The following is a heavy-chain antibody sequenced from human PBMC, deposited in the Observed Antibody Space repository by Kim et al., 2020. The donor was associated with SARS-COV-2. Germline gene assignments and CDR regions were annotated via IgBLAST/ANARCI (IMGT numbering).Heavy chain of an antibody. CDR2: ISYDGSNK. D-gene: IGHD6-13*01. Sequence: GGSLRLSCAASGFTFSSYAMHWVRQAPGKGLEWVAVISYDGSNKYYADSVKGRFTISRDNSKNTLYLQMNSLRAEDTAVYYCARVRLGSKVNWYFDLWGR. J-gene: IGHJ2*01. CDR1: GFTFSSYA. CDR3: ARVRLGSKVNWYFDL. V-gene: IGHV3-30*04.